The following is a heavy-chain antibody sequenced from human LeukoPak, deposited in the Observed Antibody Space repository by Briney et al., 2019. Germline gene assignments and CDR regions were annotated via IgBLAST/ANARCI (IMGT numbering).Heavy chain of an antibody. CDR2: INQSGRT. Sequence: SETLSLTCAVYGGSFSGYYWGWIRQPQGKWMEWNGAINQSGRTNYSPDLKRRLTISVATSKNQFSLKLGSVTAADTAVYYCARERIAVAGNGVVWFDPWGQGTLLTVS. CDR3: ARERIAVAGNGVVWFDP. V-gene: IGHV4-34*01. J-gene: IGHJ5*02. D-gene: IGHD6-19*01. CDR1: GGSFSGYY.